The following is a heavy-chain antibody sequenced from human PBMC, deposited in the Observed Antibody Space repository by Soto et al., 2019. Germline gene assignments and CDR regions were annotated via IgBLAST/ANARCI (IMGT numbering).Heavy chain of an antibody. CDR1: GDSISNYY. D-gene: IGHD1-26*01. Sequence: SETLSLTCNVSGDSISNYYWTWIRQSAGKGLEWIGRMSATGGAAYNPSLKSRLTLSRDTSKNELSLSLKFVTAADTAVYFCTRDQSGTPDIWAKGQWSPSPQ. CDR2: MSATGGA. V-gene: IGHV4-4*07. J-gene: IGHJ3*02. CDR3: TRDQSGTPDI.